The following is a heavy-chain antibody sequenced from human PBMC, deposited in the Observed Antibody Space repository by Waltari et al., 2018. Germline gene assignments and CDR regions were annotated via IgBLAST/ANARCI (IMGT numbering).Heavy chain of an antibody. D-gene: IGHD3-22*01. J-gene: IGHJ4*02. CDR2: INHSGST. Sequence: QVQLQQWGAGLLKPSETLSLTCAVYGGSFSGYYWSWIRQPPGKGLEWIGEINHSGSTNYNPSLKSRVTISVDTSKNQFSLKLSSVTAADTAVYYCASGNYYDSSGSFDYWGQGTLVTVSS. V-gene: IGHV4-34*01. CDR3: ASGNYYDSSGSFDY. CDR1: GGSFSGYY.